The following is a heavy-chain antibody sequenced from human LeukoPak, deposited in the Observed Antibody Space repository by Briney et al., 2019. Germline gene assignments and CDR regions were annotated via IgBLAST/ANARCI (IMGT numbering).Heavy chain of an antibody. D-gene: IGHD2-2*01. CDR1: GFTFSSYV. V-gene: IGHV3-30*18. J-gene: IGHJ4*02. CDR3: AKDAKNYCSSTSCYYFDY. CDR2: ISYDGSNK. Sequence: PGGSLRLSCAASGFTFSSYVMHWVRQAPGKGLEWVAVISYDGSNKYYADSVKGRFTISRDNAKNSLYLQMNSLRAEDTALYYCAKDAKNYCSSTSCYYFDYWGQGTLVTVSS.